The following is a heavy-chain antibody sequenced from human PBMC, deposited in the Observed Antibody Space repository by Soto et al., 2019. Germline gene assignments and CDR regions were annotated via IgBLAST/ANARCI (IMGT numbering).Heavy chain of an antibody. CDR1: GVSISSSQC. CDR3: GRTKDYFYGVDV. CDR2: IYPNERT. Sequence: HVQLQDSCPGLVKPSGTLSLTCAVSGVSISSSQCGSWARQPPGKGPEWIGEIYPNERTNYNPSLKSRLTMALDRSKNPVSLKLSSVTAADKATYYCGRTKDYFYGVDVWGKGTTVTVSS. V-gene: IGHV4-4*02. J-gene: IGHJ6*04.